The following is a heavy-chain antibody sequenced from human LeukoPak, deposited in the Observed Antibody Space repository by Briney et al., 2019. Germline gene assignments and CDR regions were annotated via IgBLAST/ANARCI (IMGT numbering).Heavy chain of an antibody. J-gene: IGHJ3*02. Sequence: PSETLSLTCTVSGGSISSYYWSWIRQPPGKGLEWIGYIYYSGSTNYNPSLKSRVTISVDTSKNQFSLKLSSVTAADTAVYYCARDSAPTVRFAFDIWGQGTMVTVSS. CDR2: IYYSGST. D-gene: IGHD4-11*01. CDR3: ARDSAPTVRFAFDI. CDR1: GGSISSYY. V-gene: IGHV4-59*01.